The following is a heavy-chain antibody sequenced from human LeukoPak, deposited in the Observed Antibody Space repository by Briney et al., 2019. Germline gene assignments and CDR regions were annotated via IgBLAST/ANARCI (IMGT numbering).Heavy chain of an antibody. CDR1: GFTFSSYA. CDR2: ISYDGSNK. D-gene: IGHD2-2*01. V-gene: IGHV3-30-3*01. CDR3: ARVYCSSTSCFLYYFDY. Sequence: GSLRLSCAASGFTFSSYAMQRVRQAPGKGLEWGAVISYDGSNKYYADSVKGRFTISRDNSKNTLYLQMNSLRAEDTAVYYCARVYCSSTSCFLYYFDYWGQGTLVTVSS. J-gene: IGHJ4*02.